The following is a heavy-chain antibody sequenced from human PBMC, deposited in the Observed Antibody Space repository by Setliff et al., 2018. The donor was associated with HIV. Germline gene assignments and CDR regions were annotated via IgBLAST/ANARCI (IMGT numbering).Heavy chain of an antibody. CDR3: ARAGMAVISSAFHV. Sequence: SETLSLTCTVTGDSISSGSSYWSWIRQPAGKGLEWIGHIFTTGSTKYNPSLRSRAAISLDTSTNSFSLQLHSLTAGDTAEYFCARAGMAVISSAFHVWGQGSWVTVSS. CDR1: GDSISSGSSY. J-gene: IGHJ6*02. V-gene: IGHV4-61*09. CDR2: IFTTGST. D-gene: IGHD6-19*01.